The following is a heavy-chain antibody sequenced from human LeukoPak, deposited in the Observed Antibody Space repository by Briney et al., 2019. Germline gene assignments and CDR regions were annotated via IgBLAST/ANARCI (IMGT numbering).Heavy chain of an antibody. CDR1: GGTFSSYA. CDR2: IIPIFGTA. D-gene: IGHD2-15*01. CDR3: ASTSRPDIVVVRGWFDP. V-gene: IGHV1-69*06. Sequence: ASVKVSCKASGGTFSSYAISWVRQAPGQGLEWMGGIIPIFGTANYAQKFQGRVTITADKSTSTAYMELSSLRSEDTAVYYCASTSRPDIVVVRGWFDPWGQGTLVTVSS. J-gene: IGHJ5*02.